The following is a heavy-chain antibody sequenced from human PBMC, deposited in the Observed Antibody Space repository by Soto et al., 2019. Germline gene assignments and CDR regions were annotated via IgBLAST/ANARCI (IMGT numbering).Heavy chain of an antibody. CDR2: IYYSGST. D-gene: IGHD6-6*01. J-gene: IGHJ5*02. CDR1: GGSVSSGSYY. V-gene: IGHV4-61*01. Sequence: SETXSLTCTVSGGSVSSGSYYWSWIRQPPGKGLEWIGYIYYSGSTNYNPSLKSRVTISVDTSKNQFSLKLSSVTAADTAVYYCARDVAARPGWFDPWGQGTLVTVSS. CDR3: ARDVAARPGWFDP.